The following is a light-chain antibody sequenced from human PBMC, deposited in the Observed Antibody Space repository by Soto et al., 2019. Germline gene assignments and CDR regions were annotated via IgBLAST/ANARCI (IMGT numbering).Light chain of an antibody. Sequence: EIVLTQPPATLSLSPGEIATLSCRASQSISTYLAWYQQKPGQAPRLLLSDVSKRAAGVPARFSGSGSGTDFTLPISSLEPEDFAVYYCQQRSNWPPGLTFGGGTKVEI. CDR3: QQRSNWPPGLT. J-gene: IGKJ4*01. V-gene: IGKV3-11*01. CDR1: QSISTY. CDR2: DVS.